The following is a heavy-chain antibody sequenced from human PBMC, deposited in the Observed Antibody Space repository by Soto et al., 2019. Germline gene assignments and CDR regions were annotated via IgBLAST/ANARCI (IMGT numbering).Heavy chain of an antibody. D-gene: IGHD1-1*01. CDR3: ARVEREHNRVGPIDY. V-gene: IGHV1-69*01. CDR1: GGTFSSYA. J-gene: IGHJ4*02. CDR2: IIPIFDTA. Sequence: QVQLVQSGAEVKKPGSSVKVSCKASGGTFSSYAISWVRQAPGQGLEWMGGIIPIFDTANYAQKFQGRVTITADESTSTAYMELSSLRSEDTAVYYCARVEREHNRVGPIDYWGQGTLVTVSS.